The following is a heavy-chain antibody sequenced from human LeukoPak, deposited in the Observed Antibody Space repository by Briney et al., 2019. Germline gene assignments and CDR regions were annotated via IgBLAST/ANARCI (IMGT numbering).Heavy chain of an antibody. CDR2: IRSKAYGGTT. CDR1: GFTFCDYA. J-gene: IGHJ4*02. D-gene: IGHD1-20*01. V-gene: IGHV3-49*03. CDR3: TRWNRSITGTIGVDY. Sequence: GGSLRLSCTASGFTFCDYAMGWFRQARGQGLEWVGFIRSKAYGGTTEYAASVKGRFTISRDVSKSIAYLQMNSLKTEDTAVYYCTRWNRSITGTIGVDYWGQGTLVTVSS.